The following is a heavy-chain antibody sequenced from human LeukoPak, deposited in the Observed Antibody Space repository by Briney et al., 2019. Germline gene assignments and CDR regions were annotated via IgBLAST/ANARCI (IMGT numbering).Heavy chain of an antibody. Sequence: GGSLRLSCAASGFTFSSYAMSWVRQAPGKGLEWVSAISGSGGSTYYADSVKGRLTISRDNSKNTLYLQMNSLRAEDTAVYYCAKDGHDSSGYYTDYWGQGTLVTVSS. CDR3: AKDGHDSSGYYTDY. V-gene: IGHV3-23*01. D-gene: IGHD3-22*01. CDR2: ISGSGGST. CDR1: GFTFSSYA. J-gene: IGHJ4*02.